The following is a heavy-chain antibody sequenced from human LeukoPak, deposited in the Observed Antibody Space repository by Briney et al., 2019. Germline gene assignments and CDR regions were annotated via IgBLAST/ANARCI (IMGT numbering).Heavy chain of an antibody. CDR1: GFPFSSYS. V-gene: IGHV3-21*01. CDR2: ISTSSSYI. CDR3: ARASSSWYYFDY. J-gene: IGHJ4*02. Sequence: GSLRLSFAASGFPFSSYSMNWVRQAPGKGLEWVSFISTSSSYIYYADSVKGRFTISRDNAKNSVYLQMNSLRADDTAVYYCARASSSWYYFDYWGQGTLVTVSS. D-gene: IGHD6-13*01.